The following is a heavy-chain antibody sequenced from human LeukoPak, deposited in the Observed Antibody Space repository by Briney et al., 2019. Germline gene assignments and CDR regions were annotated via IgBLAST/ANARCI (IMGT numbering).Heavy chain of an antibody. Sequence: GGSLRLSCAASGFTFSSYSMNWVRQAPGKGLEWVSYISSSSTIYYADSVKGRFTISRDNAKNSLYLQMNSLRAEDTAVYYCAREVPQARPFDYWGQGTLVTVSS. J-gene: IGHJ4*02. D-gene: IGHD6-6*01. CDR1: GFTFSSYS. V-gene: IGHV3-48*04. CDR2: ISSSSTI. CDR3: AREVPQARPFDY.